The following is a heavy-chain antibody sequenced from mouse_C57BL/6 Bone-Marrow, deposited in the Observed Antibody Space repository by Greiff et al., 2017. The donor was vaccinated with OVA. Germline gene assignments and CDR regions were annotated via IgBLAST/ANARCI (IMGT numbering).Heavy chain of an antibody. CDR3: AFITTVVEGDY. V-gene: IGHV3-6*01. CDR1: GYSITSGYY. CDR2: ISYDGSN. D-gene: IGHD1-1*01. J-gene: IGHJ2*01. Sequence: ESGPGLVKPSQSLSLTCSVTGYSITSGYYWNWIRQFPGNKLEWMGYISYDGSNNYNPSLKNRISITRDTSKNQFFLKLNSVTTEDTATYYCAFITTVVEGDYWGQGTTLTVSS.